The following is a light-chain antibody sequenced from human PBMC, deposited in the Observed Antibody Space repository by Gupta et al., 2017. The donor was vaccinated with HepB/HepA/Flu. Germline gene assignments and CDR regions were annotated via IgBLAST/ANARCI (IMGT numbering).Light chain of an antibody. CDR3: QQRSNWPRGHI. CDR2: DAS. Sequence: EIVLTQSPGTLSLSLGERATLSCRASQSVSSYLAWYQQKPGQAPRLLFYDASKRATGTPARFSGSGSGTEFTLTISHVESEDFAVYYCQQRSNWPRGHIFGQGTKLEIK. V-gene: IGKV3-11*01. CDR1: QSVSSY. J-gene: IGKJ2*01.